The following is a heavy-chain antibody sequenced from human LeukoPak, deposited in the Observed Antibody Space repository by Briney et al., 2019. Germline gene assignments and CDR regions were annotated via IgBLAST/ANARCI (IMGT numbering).Heavy chain of an antibody. CDR3: ARLLLWFGELFPNGMDV. CDR1: GGAISSYY. CDR2: IYYSGST. D-gene: IGHD3-10*01. J-gene: IGHJ6*02. V-gene: IGHV4-59*08. Sequence: SETLSLTCTVSGGAISSYYWSWIRQPPGKGLEWIGYIYYSGSTNYNPSLKSRVTISVDTSKNQFSLKLSSVTAADTAVYYCARLLLWFGELFPNGMDVWGQGTTVTVSS.